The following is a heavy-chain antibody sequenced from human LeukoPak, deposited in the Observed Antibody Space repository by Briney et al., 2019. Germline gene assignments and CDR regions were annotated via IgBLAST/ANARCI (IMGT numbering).Heavy chain of an antibody. V-gene: IGHV3-23*01. CDR2: TSTTGGST. CDR3: AKDVTQNRLRTVLGVTNDAFDV. CDR1: GFTFSSYA. Sequence: GGSLRLSCAASGFTFSSYAMSWVRQAPGKGLEWVSSTSTTGGSTYYADSVKGRFTISRDNSKNTLYLHMNSLRAEDTAAYFCAKDVTQNRLRTVLGVTNDAFDVWGRGTMVTVSS. J-gene: IGHJ3*01. D-gene: IGHD3-16*01.